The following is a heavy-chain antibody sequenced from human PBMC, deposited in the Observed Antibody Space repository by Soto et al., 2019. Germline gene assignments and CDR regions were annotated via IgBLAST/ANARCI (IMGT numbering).Heavy chain of an antibody. Sequence: EVQMLESGGGLVQPGGSLRLSCAASGFTFSSYALTWVRQAPGKGLEWVSSITGSGDYTRYTDSVKGRFTITRDNAKNTLFLQMKSLRADDTAIYYCGKDPNGDYFGVFDFWGQGTMVTVSS. V-gene: IGHV3-23*01. CDR1: GFTFSSYA. D-gene: IGHD4-17*01. CDR3: GKDPNGDYFGVFDF. J-gene: IGHJ3*01. CDR2: ITGSGDYT.